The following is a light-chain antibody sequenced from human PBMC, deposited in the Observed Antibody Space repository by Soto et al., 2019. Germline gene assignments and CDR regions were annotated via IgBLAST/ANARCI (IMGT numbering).Light chain of an antibody. J-gene: IGKJ4*01. CDR2: DAS. Sequence: AIQLTQSPSSLSASVGDRVTITCRASQGISSALAWYQQKPGKDPKLLIYDASSLESGVPSRFSGSGSGTDFTLTISSLQPEDFATYYCQQFNSYSLTFGGGTKVEIK. CDR3: QQFNSYSLT. CDR1: QGISSA. V-gene: IGKV1-13*02.